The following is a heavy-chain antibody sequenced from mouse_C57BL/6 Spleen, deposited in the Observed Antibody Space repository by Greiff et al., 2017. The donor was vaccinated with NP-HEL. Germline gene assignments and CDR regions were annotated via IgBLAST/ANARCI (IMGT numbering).Heavy chain of an antibody. CDR2: IDPSDSYT. CDR3: ARQGVTTVGGYFDV. J-gene: IGHJ1*03. V-gene: IGHV1-50*01. Sequence: QVQLKQPGAELVKPGASVKLSCKASGYTFTSYWMQWVKQRPGQGLEWIGEIDPSDSYTNYNQKFKGKATLTVDTSSSTAYMQLSSLTSEDSAVYYCARQGVTTVGGYFDVWGTGTTVTVSS. CDR1: GYTFTSYW. D-gene: IGHD1-1*01.